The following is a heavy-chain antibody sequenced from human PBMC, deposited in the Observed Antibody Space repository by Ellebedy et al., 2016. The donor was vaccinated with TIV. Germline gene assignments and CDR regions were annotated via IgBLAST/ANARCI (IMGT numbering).Heavy chain of an antibody. CDR1: GFTFTSYA. CDR3: AKHTVTYGMDV. V-gene: IGHV3-30*18. D-gene: IGHD4-11*01. J-gene: IGHJ6*02. CDR2: ISYDGSNK. Sequence: LSLTCAASGFTFTSYAMHWVRQAPGKGLEWVAVISYDGSNKYYADSVKGRFTISRDNSKNTLYLQMNSLRAEDTAVYYCAKHTVTYGMDVWGQGTTVTVSS.